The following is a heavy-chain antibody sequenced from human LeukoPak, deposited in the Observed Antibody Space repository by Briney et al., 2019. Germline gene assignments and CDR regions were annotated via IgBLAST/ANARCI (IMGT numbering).Heavy chain of an antibody. CDR1: GFTFSSYA. J-gene: IGHJ6*02. V-gene: IGHV3-23*01. Sequence: GGSLRLSCAASGFTFSSYAMSWVRQAPGKGLEWVSAISGSGGSTYYADSVKGRFTISRDNSKNTLYLQMNSLRAEDTAVYYCARVFLDYYGMDVWGQGTTVTVSS. CDR3: ARVFLDYYGMDV. CDR2: ISGSGGST.